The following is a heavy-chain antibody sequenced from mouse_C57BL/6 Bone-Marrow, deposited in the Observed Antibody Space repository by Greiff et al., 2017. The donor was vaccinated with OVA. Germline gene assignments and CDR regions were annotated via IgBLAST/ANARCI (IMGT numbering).Heavy chain of an antibody. CDR2: ISSGSSTI. V-gene: IGHV5-17*01. D-gene: IGHD4-1*01. Sequence: EVNVVDSGGGLVKPGGSPKLSCAASGFTFSDYGMHWVRQAPEKGLEWVAYISSGSSTIYYADTVKGRFTISRDNAKNTLFLQMTSLRSEDTAMYYCARLGFDYWGQGTTLTVSS. J-gene: IGHJ2*01. CDR3: ARLGFDY. CDR1: GFTFSDYG.